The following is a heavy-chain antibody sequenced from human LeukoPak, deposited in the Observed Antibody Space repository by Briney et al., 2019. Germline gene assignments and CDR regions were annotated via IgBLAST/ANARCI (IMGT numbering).Heavy chain of an antibody. V-gene: IGHV4-59*08. CDR3: ARYGGSGWVIDN. D-gene: IGHD6-19*01. CDR2: IYYNGAT. Sequence: SETLSLTCTVSGGSISSDYWTWIRQPPTKGLEWIGYIYYNGATSYNPSLKSRVTMSVDTSKKHFPLKMTSVTAADTAVYYCARYGGSGWVIDNWGQGTLVTVSS. J-gene: IGHJ4*02. CDR1: GGSISSDY.